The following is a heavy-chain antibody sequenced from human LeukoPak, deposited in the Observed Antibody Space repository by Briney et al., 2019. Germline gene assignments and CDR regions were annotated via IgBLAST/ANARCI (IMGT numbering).Heavy chain of an antibody. CDR1: GGSFSGYY. J-gene: IGHJ4*02. Sequence: SETLSLTCAVYGGSFSGYYWSWIRQPPGKGLEWIGETNHSGSTNYNPSLKSRVTISVDTSKNQFSLKLSSVTAADTAVYYCAGTRTRYYDILTGYFYWGQGTLVTVSS. CDR3: AGTRTRYYDILTGYFY. D-gene: IGHD3-9*01. V-gene: IGHV4-34*01. CDR2: TNHSGST.